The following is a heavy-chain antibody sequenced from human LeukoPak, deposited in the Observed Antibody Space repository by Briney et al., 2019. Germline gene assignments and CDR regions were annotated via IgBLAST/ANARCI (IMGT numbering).Heavy chain of an antibody. D-gene: IGHD3-22*01. CDR2: ISYDGSNK. CDR1: GFTFSNYG. V-gene: IGHV3-30*03. CDR3: ATASGITMIAIPFDY. Sequence: PGRSLRLSCAASGFTFSNYGMHWVRQAPGKGLEWVAVISYDGSNKYYADSVKGRFTISRDNSKTTLYLQMNSLRAEDTAVYYCATASGITMIAIPFDYWGQGTLVTVSS. J-gene: IGHJ4*02.